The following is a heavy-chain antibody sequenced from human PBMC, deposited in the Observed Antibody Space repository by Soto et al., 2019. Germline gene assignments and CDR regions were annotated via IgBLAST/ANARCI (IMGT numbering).Heavy chain of an antibody. CDR1: GFIFSIYG. J-gene: IGHJ6*02. Sequence: GGSLRLSCAASGFIFSIYGMHWVRQAPGKGLEWVALISYDGSNKYYADSVKGRFTISRDDSKNTLYLQMNSLRTEDTAVYYCARDIYTNHPPLGGIDVWGQGTTVTVSS. V-gene: IGHV3-30*03. CDR3: ARDIYTNHPPLGGIDV. CDR2: ISYDGSNK. D-gene: IGHD4-4*01.